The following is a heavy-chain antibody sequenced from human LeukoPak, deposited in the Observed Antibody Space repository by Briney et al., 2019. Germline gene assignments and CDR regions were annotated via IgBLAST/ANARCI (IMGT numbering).Heavy chain of an antibody. J-gene: IGHJ5*02. CDR2: IDWDGDK. CDR3: ARGLGGGNGPHWFDP. CDR1: GFSFSTTGMC. V-gene: IGHV2-70*20. D-gene: IGHD4-23*01. Sequence: SGPALVKPTQTLTLTCTFSGFSFSTTGMCVTWVRQPPGKALEWLALIDWDGDKWYSTSLKTRLTISMDSSKNQVVLIMTNIDPVDTATYYCARGLGGGNGPHWFDPWGQGTLVTVSS.